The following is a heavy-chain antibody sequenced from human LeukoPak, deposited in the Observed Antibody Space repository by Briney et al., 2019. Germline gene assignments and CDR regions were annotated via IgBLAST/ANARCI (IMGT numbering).Heavy chain of an antibody. J-gene: IGHJ4*02. D-gene: IGHD3-22*01. CDR2: IYPDDSDT. CDR3: ARYYDSGPEGPRGNFFDY. CDR1: GYSFTSYW. V-gene: IGHV5-51*01. Sequence: GESLKISCKASGYSFTSYWIGWVRQLPGKGLEWMGIIYPDDSDTRYSPTFQGQVTISADKSISTAYLQWSSLAASDTAMYYCARYYDSGPEGPRGNFFDYWGQGTLVAVSS.